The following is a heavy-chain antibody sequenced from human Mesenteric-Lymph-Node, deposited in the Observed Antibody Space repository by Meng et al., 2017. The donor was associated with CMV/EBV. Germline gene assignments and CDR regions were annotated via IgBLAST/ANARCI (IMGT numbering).Heavy chain of an antibody. Sequence: GGSLRLSCAASGFTFSAYYMSWIRQAPGKGLEWVSYISSSGSTIYYADSVKGRFTISRDNAKNSLYLQMNSLRAEDTAVYYCARVVVRGVIPSYGMDVWGQGTTVTVSS. CDR1: GFTFSAYY. D-gene: IGHD3-10*01. J-gene: IGHJ6*02. V-gene: IGHV3-11*01. CDR2: ISSSGSTI. CDR3: ARVVVRGVIPSYGMDV.